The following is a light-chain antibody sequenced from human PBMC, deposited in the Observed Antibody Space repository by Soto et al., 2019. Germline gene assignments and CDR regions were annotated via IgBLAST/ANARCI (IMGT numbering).Light chain of an antibody. CDR3: GSWDSSLSAYV. J-gene: IGLJ1*01. V-gene: IGLV1-51*01. CDR2: DDN. Sequence: QSLLAQPPAVSAAPERRVTISCSRGSSNIGGNSVSWYQQLPETAPNLHIYDDNKRPSGIPDRFPGSKSGTSATLGITGFQTGDEADYYCGSWDSSLSAYVLGTGTKVTVL. CDR1: SSNIGGNS.